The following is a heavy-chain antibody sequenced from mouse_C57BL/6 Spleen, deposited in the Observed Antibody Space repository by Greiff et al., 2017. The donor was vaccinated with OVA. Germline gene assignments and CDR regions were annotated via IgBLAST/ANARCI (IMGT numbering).Heavy chain of an antibody. CDR2: LWSGGNT. V-gene: IGHV2-2*01. D-gene: IGHD2-5*01. CDR1: GFSLTSYG. CDR3: ARNWDNNYSWFAY. Sequence: VHLVESGPGLVQPSQSLSITCTVSGFSLTSYGVHWVRQSPGKGLEWLGVLWSGGNTDYNAAFITSMSISKDNSKSQVFFKKNSLQADDTAIYYCARNWDNNYSWFAYWGQGTLGTVSA. J-gene: IGHJ3*01.